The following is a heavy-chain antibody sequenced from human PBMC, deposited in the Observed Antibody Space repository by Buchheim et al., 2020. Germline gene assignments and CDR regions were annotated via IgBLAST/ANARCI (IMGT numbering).Heavy chain of an antibody. J-gene: IGHJ3*02. D-gene: IGHD3-22*01. V-gene: IGHV4-30-4*01. CDR3: AREREMDYYDSSGYPYAFDI. CDR1: GGSISSGDYY. Sequence: QVQLQESGPGLVKPSQTLSLTCTVSGGSISSGDYYWSWIRQPPGKGLEWIGYIYYSGSTYYNPSLKSRVTISVDTSKNQLSLKLSSVTAADTAVYYCAREREMDYYDSSGYPYAFDIWGQGT. CDR2: IYYSGST.